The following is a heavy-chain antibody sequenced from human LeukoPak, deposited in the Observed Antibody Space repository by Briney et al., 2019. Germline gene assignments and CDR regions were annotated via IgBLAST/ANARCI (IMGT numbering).Heavy chain of an antibody. J-gene: IGHJ4*02. CDR1: GFTFSSYG. CDR3: PTIRRYTSSWPFDY. CDR2: IKSKTDGGTT. V-gene: IGHV3-15*01. D-gene: IGHD6-13*01. Sequence: GRSLRLSCAASGFTFSSYGMSWVRQAPGKGLEWVGRIKSKTDGGTTDYAAPVKGRFTISRDDSKSTLYLQMNSLKSEDTAVYYCPTIRRYTSSWPFDYWGQGALVTVSS.